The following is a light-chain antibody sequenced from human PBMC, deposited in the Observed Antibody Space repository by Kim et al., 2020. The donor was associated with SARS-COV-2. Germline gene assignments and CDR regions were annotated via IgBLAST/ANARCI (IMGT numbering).Light chain of an antibody. V-gene: IGKV3-11*01. CDR2: DAS. CDR1: QSVSIY. CDR3: QQRSNWRWT. J-gene: IGKJ1*01. Sequence: ENVLTQSPATLSLSPGERATLSCRTSQSVSIYVAWYQQKPGQPPRLLIYDASNRATGIPARFSGSGSGTDFTLTISSLEPEDFAVYYCQQRSNWRWTFGQGTKVDIK.